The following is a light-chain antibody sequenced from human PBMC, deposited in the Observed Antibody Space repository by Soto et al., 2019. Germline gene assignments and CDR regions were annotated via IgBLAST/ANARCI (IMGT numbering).Light chain of an antibody. J-gene: IGLJ1*01. V-gene: IGLV2-14*01. CDR2: DVS. CDR3: RSYTSSRTYV. Sequence: QSALTQPASVSGSPEQSITISCTGTSSDVGGYNYVSWYQQHPGKAPKLMIYDVSNRPSGVSKRFSGSKSGNTASLPISGLHAEDEADYYCRSYTSSRTYVFGTGTKLTVL. CDR1: SSDVGGYNY.